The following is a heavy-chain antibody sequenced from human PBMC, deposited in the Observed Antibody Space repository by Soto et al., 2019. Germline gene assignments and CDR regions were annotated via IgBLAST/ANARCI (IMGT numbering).Heavy chain of an antibody. CDR1: SGSISSSDCF. Sequence: PSETLSLTCTVSSGSISSSDCFWGWIRQPPGKGLEWIGNIYYSGSTYYNPSLKSRVAMSVDTSNNQSSLKLSSVTAADTAVYYCARVLRDYPFYYYYMDVWGKGTTVTVSS. D-gene: IGHD3-10*01. V-gene: IGHV4-39*01. CDR2: IYYSGST. CDR3: ARVLRDYPFYYYYMDV. J-gene: IGHJ6*03.